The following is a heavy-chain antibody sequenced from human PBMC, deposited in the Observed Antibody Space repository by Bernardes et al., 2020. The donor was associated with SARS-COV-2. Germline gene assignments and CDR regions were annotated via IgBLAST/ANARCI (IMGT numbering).Heavy chain of an antibody. D-gene: IGHD3-3*01. Sequence: GSLRLSSAASGSTVTSDDMTWVRQAPGKGLEWVSVIYSGGSTYYADSVKGRFTISRDNSKNTVFLQMNSLRVEDTAVYYCARGLRIFHYMDVWGKGTPVTVSS. V-gene: IGHV3-66*02. CDR3: ARGLRIFHYMDV. J-gene: IGHJ6*03. CDR1: GSTVTSDD. CDR2: IYSGGST.